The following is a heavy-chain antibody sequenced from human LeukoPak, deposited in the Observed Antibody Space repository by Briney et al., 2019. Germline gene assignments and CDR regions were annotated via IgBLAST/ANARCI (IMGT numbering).Heavy chain of an antibody. V-gene: IGHV3-30-3*01. D-gene: IGHD2-2*01. J-gene: IGHJ4*02. CDR3: ARLPAYCSSTSCYYDY. CDR2: ILYDGSNK. Sequence: PGGSLRLSCAASGITFSSSAMHWVRQAPGKGLEWVAVILYDGSNKYYADSVKGRFTISRDNSKNTLYLQMNSLRAEDTAVYYCARLPAYCSSTSCYYDYWGQGTLVTVSS. CDR1: GITFSSSA.